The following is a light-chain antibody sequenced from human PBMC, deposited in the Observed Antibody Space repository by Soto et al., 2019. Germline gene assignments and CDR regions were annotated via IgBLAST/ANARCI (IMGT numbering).Light chain of an antibody. CDR2: EDN. V-gene: IGLV6-57*04. J-gene: IGLJ2*01. CDR1: TGGIASNY. CDR3: QSYDSSNRGV. Sequence: NFMLTQPHSVSESPGKTVTISFTCTTGGIASNYVKWYQQRPGSAPTTVIYEDNQRPSGVPDRFSGSIDSSSNSASLTISGLKTEDEADYYCQSYDSSNRGVFGGGTQLTVL.